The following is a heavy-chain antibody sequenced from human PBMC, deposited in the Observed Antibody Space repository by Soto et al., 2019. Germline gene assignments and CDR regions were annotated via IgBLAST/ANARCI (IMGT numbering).Heavy chain of an antibody. CDR3: ASPRYGSDKIDY. CDR1: GDSISSGNFY. V-gene: IGHV4-31*03. D-gene: IGHD3-10*01. J-gene: IGHJ4*02. CDR2: INHSGST. Sequence: QVQLQESGPGLVKPSQTLSLTCTVSGDSISSGNFYWSWIRQHPGKGLEWIGYINHSGSTYYNPSLKSRLTISVDTSKNQFSLKLSSVTAADTAVYYCASPRYGSDKIDYWGQGTLVTVSS.